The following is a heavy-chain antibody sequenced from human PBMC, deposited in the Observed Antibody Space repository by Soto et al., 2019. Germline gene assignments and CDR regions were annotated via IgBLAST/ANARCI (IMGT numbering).Heavy chain of an antibody. CDR1: GFTVSSNY. CDR3: ARVTVTTFYFDY. J-gene: IGHJ4*02. V-gene: IGHV3-66*01. D-gene: IGHD4-17*01. Sequence: GGSLRLSCAASGFTVSSNYMSWVRQAPGKGLEWVSVIYSGGSTYYADSVKGRFTISRDNSKNTVYLQMNSLRAEDTAVYYCARVTVTTFYFDYWGQGTLVTVSS. CDR2: IYSGGST.